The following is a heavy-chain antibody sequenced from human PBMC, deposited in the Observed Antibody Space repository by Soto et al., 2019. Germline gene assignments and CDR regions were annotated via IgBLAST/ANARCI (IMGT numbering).Heavy chain of an antibody. J-gene: IGHJ4*02. CDR3: ARSDGRY. CDR1: GGSISSGDYY. CDR2: IYYSGST. Sequence: TSETLSLTCTVFGGSISSGDYYWSWIRQPPGKGLEWIGTIYYSGSTYYNPSLKSRVTISVDTSKNQFSLKLSSVTAADTAVYYCARSDGRYWGQGTLVTVSS. V-gene: IGHV4-39*07.